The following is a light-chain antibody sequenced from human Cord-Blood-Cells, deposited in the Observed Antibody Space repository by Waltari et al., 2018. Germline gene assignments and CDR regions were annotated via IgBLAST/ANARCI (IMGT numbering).Light chain of an antibody. CDR3: QQSYSTPWT. CDR1: QSISSY. V-gene: IGKV1-39*01. J-gene: IGKJ1*01. CDR2: AAS. Sequence: QMTPSSSFLSGFVGGRVNNTCRASQSISSYLNWYQQKPGKAPKLLIYAASSLQSGVPSRFSGSGSGTDFTLTISSLQPEDFATYYCQQSYSTPWTFGQGTKVEIK.